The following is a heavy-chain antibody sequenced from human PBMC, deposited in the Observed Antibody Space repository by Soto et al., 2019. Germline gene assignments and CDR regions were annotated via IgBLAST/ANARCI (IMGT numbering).Heavy chain of an antibody. D-gene: IGHD3-10*01. J-gene: IGHJ6*01. CDR1: GVTFSNYA. V-gene: IGHV1-69*11. CDR2: IIPIDATV. CDR3: ARELRGFGYTYGDV. Sequence: QVQLVQSGAEVKKPGSSVKVSCKASGVTFSNYALISWVRQAPGQGLEWMGWIIPIDATVNYAQKFQGRITITADESTNTAYMDLGSLRAEDTAVYYCARELRGFGYTYGDVWGQGTTVTVYS.